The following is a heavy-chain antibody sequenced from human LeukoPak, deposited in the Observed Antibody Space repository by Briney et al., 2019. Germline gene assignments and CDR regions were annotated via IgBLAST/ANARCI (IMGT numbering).Heavy chain of an antibody. J-gene: IGHJ4*02. Sequence: SETLSLTCTVSGGSISTSSYYWGWVRQPPGKGLEWIGNIFYSGSTYYSPSLKSRVTISLDTSRNQFSLKLSSVTAADTAVYYCARDTAMGDDFDYWGQGTLVTVSS. CDR3: ARDTAMGDDFDY. D-gene: IGHD5-18*01. CDR2: IFYSGST. CDR1: GGSISTSSYY. V-gene: IGHV4-39*07.